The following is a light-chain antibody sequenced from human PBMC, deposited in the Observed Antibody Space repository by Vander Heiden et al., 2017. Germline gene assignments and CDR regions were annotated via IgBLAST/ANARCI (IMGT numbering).Light chain of an antibody. CDR1: HLRSKS. J-gene: IGLJ2*01. V-gene: IGLV3-21*02. CDR2: GRD. CDR3: HALDSSSDHVV. Sequence: SYVLTQAPSASVARGQTARLTCQGNHLRSKSDCRYQQKPGQDPVPFVYGRDHRPSAIPERFSGSNSENTATLTITRVEAGDEADYYCHALDSSSDHVVFGGGTKLTVL.